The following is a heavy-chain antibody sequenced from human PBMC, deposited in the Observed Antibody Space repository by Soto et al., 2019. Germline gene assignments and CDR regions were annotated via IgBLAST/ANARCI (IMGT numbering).Heavy chain of an antibody. V-gene: IGHV4-39*01. CDR3: ARRKMELLTFDY. CDR2: IYYSGST. D-gene: IGHD1-26*01. CDR1: GGSISSSSYY. Sequence: QLQLQESGPGLVKPSETLSLTCTVSGGSISSSSYYWGWIRQPPGKGLEWIGSIYYSGSTYYNPSLKSRVTISVDTTKNQFALKLSSVTAADTAVYYCARRKMELLTFDYWGQVTRVTVSS. J-gene: IGHJ4*02.